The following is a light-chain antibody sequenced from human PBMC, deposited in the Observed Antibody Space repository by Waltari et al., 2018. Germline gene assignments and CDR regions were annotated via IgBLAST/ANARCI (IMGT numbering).Light chain of an antibody. CDR3: QQYGTSPLT. J-gene: IGKJ3*01. V-gene: IGKV3-20*01. CDR1: QTVRYNY. CDR2: GAS. Sequence: ECVLTQSPGTLSLSPGESATLSCRASQTVRYNYLAWYQQKPGQAPRLLMYGASSRATGVPDRFSGSGSGTDFTLTISRLEPEDFAVYYCQQYGTSPLTFGPGTKVVIK.